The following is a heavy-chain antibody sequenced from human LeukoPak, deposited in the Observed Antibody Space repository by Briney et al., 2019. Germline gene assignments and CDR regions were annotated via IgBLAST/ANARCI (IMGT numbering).Heavy chain of an antibody. CDR2: ISAYNGNT. Sequence: ASVKVSCKASGYTFTSYGISWVRQAPGQGLEWMGWISAYNGNTNYAQKLQGRVTMTTDTSTSTAYMELRSLRSDDTAVYYCARGFFGDFWSGYTLVGMDVWGQGTTVTVSS. CDR3: ARGFFGDFWSGYTLVGMDV. J-gene: IGHJ6*02. D-gene: IGHD3-3*01. V-gene: IGHV1-18*01. CDR1: GYTFTSYG.